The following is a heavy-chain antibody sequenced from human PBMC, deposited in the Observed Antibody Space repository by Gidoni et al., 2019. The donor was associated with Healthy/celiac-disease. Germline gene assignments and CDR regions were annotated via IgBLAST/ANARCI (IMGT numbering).Heavy chain of an antibody. J-gene: IGHJ2*01. CDR3: AARRRGSGYVRQNTYSWYFDL. CDR1: GFTFTSSA. V-gene: IGHV1-58*01. D-gene: IGHD3-22*01. CDR2: TVVGSGNT. Sequence: QMQLVPSVPEVKKPGTSVKVSCQASGFTFTSSAVQWLRQARGQRLEWLGWTVVGSGNTNYAQKFQERVTITRDMSTSTAYMELSRLRSEDTAVYYCAARRRGSGYVRQNTYSWYFDLWGRGTLVTVSS.